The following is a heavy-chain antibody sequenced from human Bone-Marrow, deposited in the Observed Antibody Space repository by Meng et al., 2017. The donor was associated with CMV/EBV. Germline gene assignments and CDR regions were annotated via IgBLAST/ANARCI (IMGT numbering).Heavy chain of an antibody. Sequence: GESLKISCAASGFTFSRYAMHWVRQAPGKGLEWVALTSYDGSNKYYADSVKGRFTISRDNSKNTLYLQMNSLRAEDTAVYYCARATGDDAFDIWGQGTTVTVSS. D-gene: IGHD3-16*01. J-gene: IGHJ3*02. V-gene: IGHV3-30*04. CDR1: GFTFSRYA. CDR2: TSYDGSNK. CDR3: ARATGDDAFDI.